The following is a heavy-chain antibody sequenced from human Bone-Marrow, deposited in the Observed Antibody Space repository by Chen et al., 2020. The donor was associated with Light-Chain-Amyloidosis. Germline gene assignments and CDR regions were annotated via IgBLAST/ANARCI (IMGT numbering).Heavy chain of an antibody. D-gene: IGHD3-10*01. CDR1: GSSVSDFA. CDR2: FDPEGGKK. J-gene: IGHJ4*02. Sequence: QVQLEQSGAEVKKPGTSVKVSCKVSGSSVSDFAMHWVRQPVGKGLEWMGGFDPEGGKKFNDQPFRGRFTMTKESSTDTAFLVWSSLRSGDTAVFFCTIAIDFGETSYFDLWGGGTLVPFSS. CDR3: TIAIDFGETSYFDL. V-gene: IGHV1-24*01.